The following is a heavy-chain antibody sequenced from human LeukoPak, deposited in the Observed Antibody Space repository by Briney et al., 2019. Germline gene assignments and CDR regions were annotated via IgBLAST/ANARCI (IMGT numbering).Heavy chain of an antibody. V-gene: IGHV3-7*01. CDR3: ARGGHYNFWSGYSDYHSMDV. CDR1: GFTFSSYW. Sequence: GGSLRLSCAASGFTFSSYWMSWVRQAPGKGLEWVANINQDGSDYYYVDSVKGRFTISRDNAKNSLYLQMNSLRAEDTAVYYCARGGHYNFWSGYSDYHSMDVWGKGTTVTVAS. D-gene: IGHD3-3*01. CDR2: INQDGSDY. J-gene: IGHJ6*03.